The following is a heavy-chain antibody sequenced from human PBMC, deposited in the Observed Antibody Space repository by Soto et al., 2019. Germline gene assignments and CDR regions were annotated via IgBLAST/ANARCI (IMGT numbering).Heavy chain of an antibody. CDR1: GGSISSGGYY. J-gene: IGHJ4*02. Sequence: QVQLQESGPGLVKPSQNLSLTCTVSGGSISSGGYYWSWIRQHPGKGLEWIGYIYYSGSTYYNPSLKSRVTISVDTSKNQFSLKLSSVTAADTAVYYCARLPTEQWAAAGTFDYWGQGTLVTVSS. CDR3: ARLPTEQWAAAGTFDY. D-gene: IGHD6-13*01. CDR2: IYYSGST. V-gene: IGHV4-31*03.